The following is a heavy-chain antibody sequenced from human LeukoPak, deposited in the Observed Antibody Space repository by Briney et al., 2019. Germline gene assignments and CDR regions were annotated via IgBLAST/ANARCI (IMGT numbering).Heavy chain of an antibody. Sequence: SETLSLTCTVSGGSISGFYCSWIRQPPVKGLEWIGYIFYSGSTNYNPSLKSRVTMSVDTSKNQFSLKLNSVTAADTAVYYCARGGSRSWKYYFDYWGQGTLVTVSS. J-gene: IGHJ4*02. D-gene: IGHD6-13*01. CDR2: IFYSGST. CDR1: GGSISGFY. V-gene: IGHV4-59*01. CDR3: ARGGSRSWKYYFDY.